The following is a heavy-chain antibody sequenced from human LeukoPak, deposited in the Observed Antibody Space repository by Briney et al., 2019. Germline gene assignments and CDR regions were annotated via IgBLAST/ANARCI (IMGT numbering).Heavy chain of an antibody. CDR3: ARDRSGSYPSPYDY. V-gene: IGHV4-38-2*02. CDR1: GYSISSGYY. J-gene: IGHJ4*02. Sequence: TSETLSLTCTVSGYSISSGYYWGWIRQPPGKGLEWIGSIYHSGSTYYNPSLKSRVTISVDTSKNQFSLKLSSVTAADTAVYYCARDRSGSYPSPYDYWGQGTLVTVSS. D-gene: IGHD1-26*01. CDR2: IYHSGST.